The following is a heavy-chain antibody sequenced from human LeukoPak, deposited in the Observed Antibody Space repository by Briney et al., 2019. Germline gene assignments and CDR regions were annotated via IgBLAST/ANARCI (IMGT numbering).Heavy chain of an antibody. CDR1: GGSISSYY. J-gene: IGHJ6*03. D-gene: IGHD5-24*01. Sequence: SETLSLTCTVSGGSISSYYWTWIRQPPGKGLEWIGYIYYSGSTNYNPSLKSRVTISVDTSKNQFSLKLSSVTAAGTAVYYCARVRRQAVEIYYYYYMDVWGKGTTVTISS. V-gene: IGHV4-59*01. CDR2: IYYSGST. CDR3: ARVRRQAVEIYYYYYMDV.